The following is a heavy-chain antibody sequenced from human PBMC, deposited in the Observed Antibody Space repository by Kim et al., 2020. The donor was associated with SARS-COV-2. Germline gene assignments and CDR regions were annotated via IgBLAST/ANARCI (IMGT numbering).Heavy chain of an antibody. J-gene: IGHJ4*02. CDR3: ARGPRRMTIAAATPMGY. Sequence: SETLSLTCAVYGGSFSGYYWSWIRQPPGKGLEWIGEINHSGSTNYNPSLKSRVTISVDTSKNQFSLKLSSVTAADTAVYYCARGPRRMTIAAATPMGYWGQGTLVTVSS. D-gene: IGHD6-13*01. V-gene: IGHV4-34*01. CDR1: GGSFSGYY. CDR2: INHSGST.